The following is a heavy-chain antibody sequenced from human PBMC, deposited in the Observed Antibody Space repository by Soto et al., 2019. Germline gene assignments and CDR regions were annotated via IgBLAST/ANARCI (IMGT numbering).Heavy chain of an antibody. CDR1: GGSISSYY. V-gene: IGHV4-59*01. D-gene: IGHD6-19*01. Sequence: SETLSLTCTVSGGSISSYYWSWIRQPPGKGLEWIGYIYYSGSTNYNPSLKSRVTISVDTSKNQFSLRLSSVTAADTAVYYCARETYSSGWYYWFDPWGQGTLVTVSS. CDR3: ARETYSSGWYYWFDP. CDR2: IYYSGST. J-gene: IGHJ5*02.